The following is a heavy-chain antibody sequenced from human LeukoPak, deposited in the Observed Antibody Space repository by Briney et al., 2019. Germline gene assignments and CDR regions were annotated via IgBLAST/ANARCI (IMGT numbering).Heavy chain of an antibody. Sequence: AETLTLFCAASGFTFKNYAMHWVRQPPGKGLDWVAFIRYDGNNKFYADSVKGRFTISRDNSKNTLYLQMNSLRPENTAIYYCAKDSVGATTLDWFDSWGQGTLVTVSS. CDR1: GFTFKNYA. CDR2: IRYDGNNK. V-gene: IGHV3-30*02. J-gene: IGHJ5*01. CDR3: AKDSVGATTLDWFDS. D-gene: IGHD1-26*01.